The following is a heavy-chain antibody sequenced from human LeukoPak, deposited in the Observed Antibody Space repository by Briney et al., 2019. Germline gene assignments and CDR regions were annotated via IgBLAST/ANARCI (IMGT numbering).Heavy chain of an antibody. V-gene: IGHV4-39*01. CDR2: VYYSGST. J-gene: IGHJ6*03. CDR3: ATKPGYYYYRDF. CDR1: GGSMSSTSYY. Sequence: SETLSLTCTVSGGSMSSTSYYWDWIRQPPEKGLEWIGSVYYSGSTYYNPSLKSRVTISVDTSKNQFSLKLSSVTAADTAVYYCATKPGYYYYRDFWGKGTRSTVSS.